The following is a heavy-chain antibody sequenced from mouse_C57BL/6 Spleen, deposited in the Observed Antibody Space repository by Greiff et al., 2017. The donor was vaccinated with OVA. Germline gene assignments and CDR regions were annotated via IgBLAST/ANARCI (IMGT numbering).Heavy chain of an antibody. CDR2: IDPETGGT. Sequence: QVQLKQSGAELVRPGASVTLSCKASGYTFTDYEMHWVKQTPVHGLEWIGAIDPETGGTAYNPKFKGKAILTADKSSSTAYMELRSLTSEDSAVYYCTRRTTVYYFDYWGQGTTRTVSS. D-gene: IGHD1-1*01. CDR1: GYTFTDYE. J-gene: IGHJ2*01. CDR3: TRRTTVYYFDY. V-gene: IGHV1-15*01.